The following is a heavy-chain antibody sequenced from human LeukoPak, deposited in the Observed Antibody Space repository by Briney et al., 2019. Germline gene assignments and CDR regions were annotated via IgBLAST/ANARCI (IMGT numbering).Heavy chain of an antibody. J-gene: IGHJ3*02. V-gene: IGHV3-7*01. CDR1: GFGLSSHW. CDR2: IKPDGSEK. D-gene: IGHD3-16*01. CDR3: ASYALGNAFDI. Sequence: GGSLRLSCAASGFGLSSHWMTWVRQAPGKGLEWVANIKPDGSEKNYVDSVKGRFTISRDNAKNSLYLQMNNLRAEDTAVYYCASYALGNAFDIWGQGTMVTVSS.